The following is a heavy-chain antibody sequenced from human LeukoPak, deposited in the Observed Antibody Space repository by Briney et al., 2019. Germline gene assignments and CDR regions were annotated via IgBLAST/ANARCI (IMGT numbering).Heavy chain of an antibody. Sequence: GGSLRLSCAASGFIFSNYGMNWVRQAPGKGLEWVAIISFDGRNGYYAESAKGRFTISRDNAKNSLYLQMNSLRAEDTAVYYCARGGPYYYGSGSYWEDYWGQGTLVTVSS. D-gene: IGHD3-10*01. J-gene: IGHJ4*02. CDR1: GFIFSNYG. CDR3: ARGGPYYYGSGSYWEDY. V-gene: IGHV3-30*03. CDR2: ISFDGRNG.